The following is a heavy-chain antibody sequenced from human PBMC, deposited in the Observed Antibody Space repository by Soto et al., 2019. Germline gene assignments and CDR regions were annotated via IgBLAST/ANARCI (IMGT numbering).Heavy chain of an antibody. CDR1: GYTLTELS. CDR2: FDPEDGET. Sequence: ASVKVSCKVSGYTLTELSMHWVRQAPGKGLEWMGGFDPEDGETIYAQKFQGRVTMTEDTSTDTAYMELSSLGSEDTAVYYCATVPRITIFGVVIYYYYGMDVWGQGTTVTVSS. V-gene: IGHV1-24*01. J-gene: IGHJ6*02. CDR3: ATVPRITIFGVVIYYYYGMDV. D-gene: IGHD3-3*01.